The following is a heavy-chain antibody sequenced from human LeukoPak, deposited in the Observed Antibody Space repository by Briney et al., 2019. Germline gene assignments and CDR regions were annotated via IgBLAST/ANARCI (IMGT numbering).Heavy chain of an antibody. D-gene: IGHD3-9*01. Sequence: GGSLRLSCAASGFTFSNFAMSWVRQAPGKGLEWVSAISGVDDSTYYADSVKGRFTISRDNAKNSLYLQMNSLRAEDTAVYYCARDVDYDILTGYNLLFDYWGQGTLVTVSS. CDR3: ARDVDYDILTGYNLLFDY. V-gene: IGHV3-23*01. CDR1: GFTFSNFA. CDR2: ISGVDDST. J-gene: IGHJ4*02.